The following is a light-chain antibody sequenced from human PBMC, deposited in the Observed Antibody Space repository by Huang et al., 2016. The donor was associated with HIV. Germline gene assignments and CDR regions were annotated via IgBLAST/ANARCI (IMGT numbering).Light chain of an antibody. CDR3: QQLHSYPIT. CDR1: QDIGTS. V-gene: IGKV1-13*02. J-gene: IGKJ5*01. CDR2: GAF. Sequence: AVPLTHSPFSLSAPVGDTVIISSRASQDIGTSLAWYQHKTGKAPKLLISGAFSLQAGVPSRFSGYSAGTYFTLFINCLQTEDFATYYCQQLHSYPITFGQGTRLDIK.